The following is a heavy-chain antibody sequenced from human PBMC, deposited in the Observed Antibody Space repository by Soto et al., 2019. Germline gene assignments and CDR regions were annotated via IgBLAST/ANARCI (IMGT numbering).Heavy chain of an antibody. V-gene: IGHV4-4*02. CDR1: CGSVMAPDW. CDR3: ARVRQGCSANNCYFDP. CDR2: VHISGHS. Sequence: SETLSLTCTLSCGSVMAPDWWNWVRQSPDKGLEWIAEVHISGHSNYNPSLRSRVSVSIDSSKNQFYLNLNSATAADTAIYYCARVRQGCSANNCYFDPWGQGTQVTVSS. J-gene: IGHJ5*01. D-gene: IGHD1-1*01.